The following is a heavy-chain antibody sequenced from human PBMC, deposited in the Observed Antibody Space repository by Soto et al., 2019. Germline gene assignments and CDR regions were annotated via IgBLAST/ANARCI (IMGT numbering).Heavy chain of an antibody. CDR2: IIPIFGTA. J-gene: IGHJ4*02. D-gene: IGHD3-22*01. CDR1: RGTFSSYA. Sequence: QVQLVQSGAEVKKPGSSVKVSCQASRGTFSSYAISWVRQAPGQVLEWMGGIIPIFGTANYAQKIQGRVTITADESTSTAYRELSSLRAVDTAVYYWARGQSYYYDSSGYWGQGTLVTVSS. V-gene: IGHV1-69*01. CDR3: ARGQSYYYDSSGY.